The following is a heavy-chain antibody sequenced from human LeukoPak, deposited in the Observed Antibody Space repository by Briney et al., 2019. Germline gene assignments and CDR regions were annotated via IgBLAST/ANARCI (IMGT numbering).Heavy chain of an antibody. J-gene: IGHJ4*02. Sequence: GSLRLSCAASGFTFSSYAMSWVRQAPGKGLEWVSAISGSGGSTYYADSVKGRFTISRDNSKNTLYLQMNSLRAEDTAVYYCATLLEGYYDFRSGLSGNYFDYWGQGTLVTVSS. CDR1: GFTFSSYA. CDR3: ATLLEGYYDFRSGLSGNYFDY. CDR2: ISGSGGST. D-gene: IGHD3-3*01. V-gene: IGHV3-23*01.